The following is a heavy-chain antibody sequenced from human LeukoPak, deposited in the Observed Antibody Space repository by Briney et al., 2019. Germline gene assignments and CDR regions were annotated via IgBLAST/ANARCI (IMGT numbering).Heavy chain of an antibody. CDR1: GGSISSGGYS. D-gene: IGHD2-2*01. CDR2: IYHSGST. J-gene: IGHJ4*02. CDR3: ASLYCSSTSCHLDY. Sequence: SETLSLTCAVSGGSISSGGYSWSWIRQPPGKGLEWIGYIYHSGSTYYNPSLKSRVTISVDRSKNQFSLKLSSVTAADTAVYYCASLYCSSTSCHLDYWGQGTLVTVSP. V-gene: IGHV4-30-2*01.